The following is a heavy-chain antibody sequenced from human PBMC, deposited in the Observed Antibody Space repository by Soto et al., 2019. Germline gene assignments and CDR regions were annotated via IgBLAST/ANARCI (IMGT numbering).Heavy chain of an antibody. V-gene: IGHV4-4*02. CDR1: GGSISSSNW. J-gene: IGHJ6*02. D-gene: IGHD1-1*01. CDR2: IYHSGST. CDR3: ASRAPARVQLERLYYYGMDV. Sequence: PSETLSLTSAVPGGSISSSNWWSWVRQPPGKGLEWIGEIYHSGSTNYNPSLKSRVTISVDKSKNPFSLTLSPVTAAATAVYYGASRAPARVQLERLYYYGMDVWGQGTTVTVSS.